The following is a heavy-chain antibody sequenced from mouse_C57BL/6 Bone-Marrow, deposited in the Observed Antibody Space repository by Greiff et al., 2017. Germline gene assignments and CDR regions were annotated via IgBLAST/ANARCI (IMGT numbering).Heavy chain of an antibody. Sequence: EVNVVESGPGLAKPSQTLALACSVTGYSITSDYWNWIRKFPGNKLEYMGYISYSGSTYYNPSLKSRISITRDTSKNQYYLQLNSVTTEDTATYYCARSRSTVPWFAYWGQGTLVTVSA. CDR1: GYSITSDY. CDR3: ARSRSTVPWFAY. D-gene: IGHD1-1*01. V-gene: IGHV3-8*01. J-gene: IGHJ3*01. CDR2: ISYSGST.